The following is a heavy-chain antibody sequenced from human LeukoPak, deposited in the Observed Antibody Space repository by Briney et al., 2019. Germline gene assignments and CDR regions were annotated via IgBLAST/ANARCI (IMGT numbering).Heavy chain of an antibody. V-gene: IGHV1-8*01. CDR2: MNPSTGKT. CDR1: GYSFISYD. Sequence: GASVKVSCKASGYSFISYDINWVRQAPGQGLEWMGWMNPSTGKTGFLPKFQGRITLTRNTPSETAYMELRSLTSDDTAVYFCARPLQSRGVRDPFDVWGQGTMVTVSS. D-gene: IGHD3-10*01. J-gene: IGHJ3*01. CDR3: ARPLQSRGVRDPFDV.